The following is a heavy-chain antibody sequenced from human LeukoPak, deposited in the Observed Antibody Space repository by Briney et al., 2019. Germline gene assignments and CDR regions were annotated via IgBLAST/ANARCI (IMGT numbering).Heavy chain of an antibody. CDR1: GFTVSSNY. CDR2: IYSGGST. D-gene: IGHD6-19*01. Sequence: TGGSLRLSCAASGFTVSSNYMSWVRQAPGKGLDWVSVIYSGGSTYYADSVKGRFTISRDNSKNTLYLQMNSLRAEDTAVYYCARDRRSSGSYCFDYWGQGTLVTVSS. V-gene: IGHV3-66*01. CDR3: ARDRRSSGSYCFDY. J-gene: IGHJ4*02.